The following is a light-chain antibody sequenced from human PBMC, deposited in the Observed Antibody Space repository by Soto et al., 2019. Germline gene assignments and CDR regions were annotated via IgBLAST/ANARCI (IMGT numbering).Light chain of an antibody. CDR2: AVS. Sequence: QSALTQPASVSGSPGQSITISCTGTSSDVGGYNYVSWYQQHPGKAPKLMIYAVSNRPSGVSTRFSGSKSGNTASLTIPGLQAEDEADHHCSSYTTSSTLLYVFGTGTKLTVL. CDR1: SSDVGGYNY. CDR3: SSYTTSSTLLYV. J-gene: IGLJ1*01. V-gene: IGLV2-14*01.